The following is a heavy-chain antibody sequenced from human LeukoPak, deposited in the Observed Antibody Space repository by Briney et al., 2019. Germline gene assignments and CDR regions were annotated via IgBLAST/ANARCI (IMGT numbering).Heavy chain of an antibody. CDR3: TRDRGYGWYVSDH. CDR1: GYTFIGHF. Sequence: GASVTVSCKTSGYTFIGHFIHWVRQVPGQGLEWTGWINPNTGNTYYAQNFKGRVTMTRDTSITTIYMELTGLRSDDTALYFCTRDRGYGWYVSDHWGRGTLVTVSS. D-gene: IGHD6-19*01. CDR2: INPNTGNT. V-gene: IGHV1-2*02. J-gene: IGHJ4*02.